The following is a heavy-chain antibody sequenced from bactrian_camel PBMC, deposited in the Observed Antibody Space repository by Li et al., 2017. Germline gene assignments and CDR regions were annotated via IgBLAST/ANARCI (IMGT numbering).Heavy chain of an antibody. CDR2: LYTTSGET. D-gene: IGHD6*01. CDR1: GDTRSSYC. V-gene: IGHV3S6*01. CDR3: MAERFSGLNVFMNTVVAG. Sequence: HVQLVESGGGPVQAGGSLSLSCIASGDTRSSYCMAWFRQAPGKEREGVAGLYTTSGETYYADSVKGRFAISQDKASNTVYLQMDNLKPEDTAMYQCMAERFSGLNVFMNTVVAGGAMGPRSPSP. J-gene: IGHJ4*01.